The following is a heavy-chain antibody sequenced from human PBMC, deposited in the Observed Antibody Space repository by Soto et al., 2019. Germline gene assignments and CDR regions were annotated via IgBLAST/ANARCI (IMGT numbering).Heavy chain of an antibody. Sequence: QVQLVQSGAEVKKPGSSVKVSCKASGGTFSSYAISWVRQAPGQGLEWMGGIIPIFGTANYAQKFQGRATITADESTSTADKELSSLRSEDTAGYDCASRLTYYDFWSGTIFDYWGQGTLVTVSS. CDR2: IIPIFGTA. V-gene: IGHV1-69*01. CDR3: ASRLTYYDFWSGTIFDY. CDR1: GGTFSSYA. D-gene: IGHD3-3*01. J-gene: IGHJ4*02.